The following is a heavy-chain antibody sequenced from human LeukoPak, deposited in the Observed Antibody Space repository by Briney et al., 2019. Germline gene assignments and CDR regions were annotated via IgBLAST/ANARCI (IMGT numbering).Heavy chain of an antibody. Sequence: ASVKVSCKASGYTFTGYYMYWVRQAPGQGLEWMGWINPNSGGTNYAQKFQGRVTMTRDTSISTAYMELSRLRSDDTAVYYCARETDDSSGYYYDYWGQGTLVTVSS. D-gene: IGHD3-22*01. CDR2: INPNSGGT. V-gene: IGHV1-2*02. J-gene: IGHJ4*02. CDR3: ARETDDSSGYYYDY. CDR1: GYTFTGYY.